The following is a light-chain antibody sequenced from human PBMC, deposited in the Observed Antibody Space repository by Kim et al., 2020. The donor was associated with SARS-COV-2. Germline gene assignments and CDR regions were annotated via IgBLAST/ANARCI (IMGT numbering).Light chain of an antibody. CDR1: NIGNKA. CDR2: YDS. V-gene: IGLV3-21*04. Sequence: SYELTQPPSVSVAPGKTATITCGGNNIGNKAVHWYQQRVGQAPLLVIYYDSDRPSGIPERFSGSNSGNTATLTISRVEAGDEADYYCQVWDGSTYHYVFG. CDR3: QVWDGSTYHYV. J-gene: IGLJ1*01.